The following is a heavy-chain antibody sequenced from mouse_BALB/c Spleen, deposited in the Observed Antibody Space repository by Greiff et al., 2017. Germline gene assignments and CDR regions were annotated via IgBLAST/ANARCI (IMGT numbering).Heavy chain of an antibody. J-gene: IGHJ4*01. Sequence: EVQLQQSGPGLVKPSQSLSLTCTVTGYSITSDYAWNWIRQFPGNKLEWMGYISYSGSTSYNPSLKSRISITRDTSKNQFFLQLNSVTTEDTATYYCARRDYGSSRAMDYWGQGTSVTVSS. D-gene: IGHD1-1*01. V-gene: IGHV3-2*02. CDR2: ISYSGST. CDR3: ARRDYGSSRAMDY. CDR1: GYSITSDYA.